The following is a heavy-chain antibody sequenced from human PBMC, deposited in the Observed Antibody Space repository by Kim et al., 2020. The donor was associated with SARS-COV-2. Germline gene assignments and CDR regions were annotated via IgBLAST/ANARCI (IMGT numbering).Heavy chain of an antibody. J-gene: IGHJ6*04. V-gene: IGHV1-69*13. Sequence: SVKVSCKASGGTFGSYAISWVRQAPGHGLEWMGGIIPIFDATNYARNFQGRVTFTADESTGTAYMYVSSLTFEDTAVYYCASGGYSGYEVSGIYTYYGMNVWGRGPAVSVSS. D-gene: IGHD5-12*01. CDR1: GGTFGSYA. CDR3: ASGGYSGYEVSGIYTYYGMNV. CDR2: IIPIFDAT.